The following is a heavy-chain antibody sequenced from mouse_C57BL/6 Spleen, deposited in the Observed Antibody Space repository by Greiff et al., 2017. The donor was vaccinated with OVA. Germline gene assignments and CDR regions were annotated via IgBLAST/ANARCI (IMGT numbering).Heavy chain of an antibody. J-gene: IGHJ2*01. V-gene: IGHV3-6*01. CDR1: GYSITSGYY. CDR2: ISYDGSN. Sequence: ESGPGLVKPSQSLSLTCSFTGYSITSGYYWNWIRQFPGNKLEWMGYISYDGSNNYNPSLKNRISITRDTSKNQFFLKLNSVTTEDTATYYCARGDYDYPDYWGQGTTLTVSS. CDR3: ARGDYDYPDY. D-gene: IGHD2-4*01.